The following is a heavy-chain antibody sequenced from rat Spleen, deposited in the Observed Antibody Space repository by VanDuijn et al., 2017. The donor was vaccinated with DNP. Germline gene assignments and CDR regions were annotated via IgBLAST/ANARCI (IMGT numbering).Heavy chain of an antibody. J-gene: IGHJ3*01. CDR3: ARRSGYGNWFAY. D-gene: IGHD4-3*01. V-gene: IGHV1-43*01. CDR1: GYTFPTYY. Sequence: QVQLQQSGAELAKPGSSVKISCKASGYTFPTYYITWIKQTTGQGLEYLGYINPGRGGTNYNEKFKGKATLTVDTSSSTAFMQLSSLTPDDSAVYYCARRSGYGNWFAYWGHGTLVTVSS. CDR2: INPGRGGT.